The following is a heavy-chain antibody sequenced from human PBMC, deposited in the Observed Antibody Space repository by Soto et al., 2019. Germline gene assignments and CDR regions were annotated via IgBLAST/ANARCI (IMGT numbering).Heavy chain of an antibody. Sequence: QVQLQESGPGLVKPSETLSLTCTVSGGSISSYYWSWIRQPAGKGLEWIGRIYTSGSTNYNPPLKSRVTMSVDTSKNQFSLKLSSVTAADTAVYYCARDPWFGRKAWFDPWGQGTLVTVSS. D-gene: IGHD3-10*01. CDR2: IYTSGST. CDR3: ARDPWFGRKAWFDP. J-gene: IGHJ5*02. CDR1: GGSISSYY. V-gene: IGHV4-4*07.